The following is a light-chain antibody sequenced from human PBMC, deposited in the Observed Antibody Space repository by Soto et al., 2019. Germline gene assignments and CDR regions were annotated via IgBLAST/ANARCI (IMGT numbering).Light chain of an antibody. CDR3: SSYTSSSTVGV. V-gene: IGLV2-14*01. Sequence: QSVLTQPAPVSGSPGQSITVSCTGTSSDICAYDYVSWYQQHPGKAPKVSISEVSKRPSGVSHRFSGSKSGNTASLTISGLQAEDEADYYCSSYTSSSTVGVFGTGTKVTVL. CDR2: EVS. J-gene: IGLJ1*01. CDR1: SSDICAYDY.